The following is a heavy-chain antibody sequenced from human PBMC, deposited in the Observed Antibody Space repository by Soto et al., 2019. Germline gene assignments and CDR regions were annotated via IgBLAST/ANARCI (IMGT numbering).Heavy chain of an antibody. V-gene: IGHV3-33*01. CDR1: GFTFSSYG. J-gene: IGHJ6*02. Sequence: QVQLVESGGGVVQPGRSLRLSCAASGFTFSSYGMHWVRQAPGKGLEWVAVIWYDGSNKYYADSVKGRFTISRDNSKNTLYLQMNSLRAEDTAVYYCASVPPGYSSLGYYYGMDVWGQGTTVTVSS. CDR2: IWYDGSNK. D-gene: IGHD6-19*01. CDR3: ASVPPGYSSLGYYYGMDV.